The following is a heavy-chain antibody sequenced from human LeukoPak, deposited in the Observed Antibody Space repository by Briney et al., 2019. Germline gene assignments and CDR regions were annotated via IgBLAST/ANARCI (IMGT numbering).Heavy chain of an antibody. V-gene: IGHV3-30-3*01. J-gene: IGHJ6*02. CDR3: ARDPHDFWSGYWVYYYYGMDV. CDR1: GFTFSSYA. Sequence: PGGSLRLSCAASGFTFSSYAMHWVRQAPGKGLEWVAVISYDGSNKYYADSVKGRFTISRDNSKNTLYLQMNSLRAEDTAVYYCARDPHDFWSGYWVYYYYGMDVWAKGPRSPSP. CDR2: ISYDGSNK. D-gene: IGHD3-3*01.